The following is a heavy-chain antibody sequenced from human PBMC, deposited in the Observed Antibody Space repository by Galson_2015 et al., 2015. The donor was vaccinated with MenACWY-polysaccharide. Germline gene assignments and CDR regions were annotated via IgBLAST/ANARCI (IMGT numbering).Heavy chain of an antibody. CDR1: GGSISSYY. V-gene: IGHV4-4*08. D-gene: IGHD2-2*03. J-gene: IGHJ4*02. Sequence: SETLSLTCTVSGGSISSYYWTWIRQAPGKGLEWIGNIFPGGASNHSPSLKSRVTIFADTSKRQFSLKMTSVTAADTATYFCARGVYNGYLVPFFDYWGQGALVTVSS. CDR3: ARGVYNGYLVPFFDY. CDR2: IFPGGAS.